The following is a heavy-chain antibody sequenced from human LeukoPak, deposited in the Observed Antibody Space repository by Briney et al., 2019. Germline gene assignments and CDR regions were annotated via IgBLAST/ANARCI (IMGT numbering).Heavy chain of an antibody. V-gene: IGHV4-59*01. CDR1: DDSISDYY. D-gene: IGHD3-16*01. CDR2: FHNSGTS. J-gene: IGHJ4*02. Sequence: SETLSLTCTVSDDSISDYYRGWIRQPPGKGLEWIGYFHNSGTSTYNPSLKSRVTISADTSKNQFSLKLNSLTTADTAVYYCTRGAGWLIDYWGQGILVTVSP. CDR3: TRGAGWLIDY.